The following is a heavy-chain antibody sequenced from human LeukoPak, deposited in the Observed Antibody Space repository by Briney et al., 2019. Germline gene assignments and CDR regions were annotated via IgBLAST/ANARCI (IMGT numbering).Heavy chain of an antibody. V-gene: IGHV3-21*01. Sequence: MPGGSLRLSCAASGFSFSNCSMNWVRQAPGKGLEWVSSISSSSTYIYYADSLEGRFTISRDNVRNSLYLQMNSLRAADTAVYYCAGDYEGNLAFDIWGQGTMVTVSS. CDR1: GFSFSNCS. CDR2: ISSSSTYI. D-gene: IGHD4-23*01. CDR3: AGDYEGNLAFDI. J-gene: IGHJ3*02.